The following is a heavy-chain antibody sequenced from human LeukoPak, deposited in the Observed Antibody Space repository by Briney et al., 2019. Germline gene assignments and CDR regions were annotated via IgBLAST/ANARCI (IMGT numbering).Heavy chain of an antibody. Sequence: GGSLRLSCAASGLTFSNYAMNWVRQAPGKGLEWVATITGVSGTTSYTDSVKGRFTISRDNPGNTLFLRMNSVRAADAAVYFCAKDREIVVDRTHPRFAMHVWGQGTTVTVSS. V-gene: IGHV3-23*01. J-gene: IGHJ6*02. CDR1: GLTFSNYA. CDR3: AKDREIVVDRTHPRFAMHV. D-gene: IGHD3-22*01. CDR2: ITGVSGTT.